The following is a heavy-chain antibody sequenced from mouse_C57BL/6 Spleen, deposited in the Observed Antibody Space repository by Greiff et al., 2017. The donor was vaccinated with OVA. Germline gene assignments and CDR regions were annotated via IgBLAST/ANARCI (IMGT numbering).Heavy chain of an antibody. V-gene: IGHV1-85*01. D-gene: IGHD2-4*01. CDR3: ARGVYDHDGYFDV. J-gene: IGHJ1*03. CDR2: IYPRDGST. CDR1: GYTFTSYD. Sequence: VQLQQSGPELVKPGASVKLSCKASGYTFTSYDINWVKQRPGQGLEWIGWIYPRDGSTKYNEKFKGKATLTVDTSSSTAYMELHSLTSEHSAVYLCARGVYDHDGYFDVWGTGTTLTVSS.